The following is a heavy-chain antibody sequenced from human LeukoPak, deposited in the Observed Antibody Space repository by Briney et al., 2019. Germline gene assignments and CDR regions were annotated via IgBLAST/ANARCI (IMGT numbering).Heavy chain of an antibody. CDR1: GFTFSSYA. J-gene: IGHJ4*02. V-gene: IGHV3-23*01. CDR3: AKDLSVLWFGESS. Sequence: PGGSLRLSCAASGFTFSSYAMSWVCQAPGKGLEWVSAISGSGGSTYYADSVKGRFTISRDNSKNTLYLQMNSLRAEDTAVYYCAKDLSVLWFGESSWGQGTLVTVSS. D-gene: IGHD3-10*01. CDR2: ISGSGGST.